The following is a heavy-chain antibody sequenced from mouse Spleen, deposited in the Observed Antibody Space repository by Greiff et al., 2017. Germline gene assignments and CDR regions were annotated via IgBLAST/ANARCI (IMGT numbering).Heavy chain of an antibody. Sequence: EVKLVESEGGLVQPGSSMKLSCTASGFTFSDYYMAWVRQVPEKGLEWVANINYDGSSTYYLDSLKSRFIISRDNAKNILYLQMSSLKSEDTATYYCARDGGWSNGGYFDVWGAGTTVTVSS. CDR2: INYDGSST. CDR1: GFTFSDYY. CDR3: ARDGGWSNGGYFDV. J-gene: IGHJ1*01. V-gene: IGHV5-16*01. D-gene: IGHD2-3*01.